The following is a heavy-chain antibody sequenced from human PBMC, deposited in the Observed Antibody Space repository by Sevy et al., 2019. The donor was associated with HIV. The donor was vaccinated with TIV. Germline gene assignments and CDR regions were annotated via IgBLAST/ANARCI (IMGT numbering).Heavy chain of an antibody. CDR3: ARVAAGMGQQIDY. CDR1: GFTFSSYW. D-gene: IGHD6-19*01. V-gene: IGHV3-74*03. Sequence: GGSLRLSCAASGFTFSSYWMTWVRQAPGEGLVWVSRINSDGRSTTYADSVKGRFTISRDNAENTLSLQMNSLRAEDTAVYYCARVAAGMGQQIDYWGQGTLVTVSS. CDR2: INSDGRST. J-gene: IGHJ4*02.